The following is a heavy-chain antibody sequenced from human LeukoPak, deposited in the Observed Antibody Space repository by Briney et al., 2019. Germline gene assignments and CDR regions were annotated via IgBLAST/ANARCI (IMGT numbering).Heavy chain of an antibody. J-gene: IGHJ4*02. CDR1: GDSISSGNYY. CDR2: IYTGGNT. D-gene: IGHD3-16*01. CDR3: AGEGGSYYFDH. Sequence: SETLSLTCTVSGDSISSGNYYWSWIRQPAGKGLEWIGRIYTGGNTNYNPSLKSRVTISVDTSKSQFSLRLSSVTAADTAVYYCAGEGGSYYFDHWGQGTLVTVSS. V-gene: IGHV4-61*02.